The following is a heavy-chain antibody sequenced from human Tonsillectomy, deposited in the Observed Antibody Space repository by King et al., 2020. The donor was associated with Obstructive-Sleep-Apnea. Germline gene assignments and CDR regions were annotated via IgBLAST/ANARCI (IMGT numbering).Heavy chain of an antibody. CDR2: IKSKTDGGTT. Sequence: QLVQSGGGLVKPGGSLRLSCAASGFTFSNAWMSWVRQAPGKGLEWVGRIKSKTDGGTTDYAAPVKGRFTISREDSKNTLYVKMNSLKTEDTAVYYCTLPPPENGAGADDYVWGSYRLYYYYGMDVWGQGTTVTVSS. D-gene: IGHD3-16*02. CDR3: TLPPPENGAGADDYVWGSYRLYYYYGMDV. CDR1: GFTFSNAW. J-gene: IGHJ6*02. V-gene: IGHV3-15*01.